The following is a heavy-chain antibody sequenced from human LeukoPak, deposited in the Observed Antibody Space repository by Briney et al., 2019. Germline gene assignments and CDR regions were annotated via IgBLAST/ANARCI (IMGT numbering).Heavy chain of an antibody. CDR3: ARAGRGFSYGSMDK. Sequence: GGSLRLSCSASGFSFSDYYMSWIRQAPGKGLEWVSYISSSGSTIYYADSVKGRFTLSRDNAKNSLYLQMNSLRAEDTAVYYCARAGRGFSYGSMDKWGQGTRVTVSS. V-gene: IGHV3-11*01. CDR1: GFSFSDYY. J-gene: IGHJ4*02. CDR2: ISSSGSTI. D-gene: IGHD5-18*01.